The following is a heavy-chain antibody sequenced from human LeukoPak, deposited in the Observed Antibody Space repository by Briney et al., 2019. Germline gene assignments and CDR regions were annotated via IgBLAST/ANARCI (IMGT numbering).Heavy chain of an antibody. CDR1: GFTFSSYG. J-gene: IGHJ1*01. CDR3: AKDTYCSGGSCSLGGEYFQH. V-gene: IGHV3-30*18. CDR2: ISYDGSNK. D-gene: IGHD2-15*01. Sequence: GRSLRLSCAASGFTFSSYGMHWVRQAPGKGLEWVAVISYDGSNKYYADSVKGRFTISRDNSKNTLYLQMNSLRAEDTAVYYCAKDTYCSGGSCSLGGEYFQHWGQGTLVTVSS.